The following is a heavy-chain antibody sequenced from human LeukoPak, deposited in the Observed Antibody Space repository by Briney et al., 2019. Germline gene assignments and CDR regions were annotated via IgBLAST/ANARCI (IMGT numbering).Heavy chain of an antibody. CDR3: ARYRGNSNGGFDP. V-gene: IGHV4-59*01. Sequence: PSETLSLTCTVSGGSISSYYWSCIRQPPGKGLEWIGNIYNSGGTNYNPSLKSRVTTSVDTSKNQFSLKLTSVTAADTAVYYCARYRGNSNGGFDPWGQGTLVTVSS. J-gene: IGHJ5*02. D-gene: IGHD4-23*01. CDR2: IYNSGGT. CDR1: GGSISSYY.